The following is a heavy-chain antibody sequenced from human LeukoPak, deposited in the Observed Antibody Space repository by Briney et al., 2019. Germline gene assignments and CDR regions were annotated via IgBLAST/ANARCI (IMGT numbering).Heavy chain of an antibody. V-gene: IGHV3-21*01. J-gene: IGHJ6*03. Sequence: GGSLRLSCAASGFTFSNYNMNWVRQAPGKGLEWVSFISISSSYIYYADSVKGRFTISRDNAKNSLYLQMNSLRAEDTAVYYCARCGLNTYYYYMDVWGKGTTVTVSS. CDR1: GFTFSNYN. CDR3: ARCGLNTYYYYMDV. CDR2: ISISSSYI. D-gene: IGHD1-26*01.